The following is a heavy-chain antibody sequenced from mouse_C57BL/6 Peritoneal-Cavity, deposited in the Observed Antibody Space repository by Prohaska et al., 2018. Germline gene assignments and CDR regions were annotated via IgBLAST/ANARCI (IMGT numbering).Heavy chain of an antibody. CDR3: ARLLGDY. V-gene: IGHV4-1*01. CDR1: GIDFSSYW. Sequence: EVKLLQSGGGLVQPGGSLKLSCAASGIDFSSYWMSWVRRATGKGLEWIGEIKPDSRTINYAPSLKDKLIISRDNAKNTLYLQMSKVRSEDTALYYCARLLGDYWGQGTSVTVSS. CDR2: IKPDSRTI. J-gene: IGHJ4*01.